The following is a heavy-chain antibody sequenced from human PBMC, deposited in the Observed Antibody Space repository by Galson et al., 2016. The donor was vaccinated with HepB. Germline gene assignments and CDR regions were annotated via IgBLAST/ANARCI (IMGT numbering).Heavy chain of an antibody. J-gene: IGHJ6*02. CDR3: ARDEGFYNGMDV. Sequence: ETLSLTCTVSSGSFSSGAYYWSWVRQSPGKGLEWIGYIENAGSTNYNPSLKSRVTISIDRAKNQFFLELTSVTAAETAVYYCARDEGFYNGMDVWGQGTTVTVSS. CDR2: IENAGST. D-gene: IGHD2-2*02. CDR1: SGSFSSGAYY. V-gene: IGHV4-61*08.